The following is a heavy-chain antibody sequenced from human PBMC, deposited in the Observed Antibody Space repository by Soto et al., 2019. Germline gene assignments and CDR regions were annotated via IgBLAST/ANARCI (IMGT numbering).Heavy chain of an antibody. CDR1: GFTFSSYW. CDR2: INSDGSST. Sequence: GGSLRLSCAASGFTFSSYWMHWVRQAPGKGLVWVSRINSDGSSTSYADSVKGRFTISRDNAKNTLYLQMNSLRAEDTAVYYCARAGNCGGDCYAFDIWGQGTMVTVSS. J-gene: IGHJ3*02. V-gene: IGHV3-74*01. D-gene: IGHD2-21*02. CDR3: ARAGNCGGDCYAFDI.